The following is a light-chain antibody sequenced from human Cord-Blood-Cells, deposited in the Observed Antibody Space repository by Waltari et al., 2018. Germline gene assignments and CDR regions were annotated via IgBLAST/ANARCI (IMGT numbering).Light chain of an antibody. J-gene: IGLJ3*02. CDR3: CSYAGSSTWV. CDR1: SSDVGSHNL. Sequence: SALTQPASASGSPGKSIPISSTGTSSDVGSHNLVSWYPQHPGKAPKLMIYEGSKRPSGVSNRFSGSKSGNTASLTISGLQTEDEADYYCCSYAGSSTWVFGGGTKLTVL. CDR2: EGS. V-gene: IGLV2-23*01.